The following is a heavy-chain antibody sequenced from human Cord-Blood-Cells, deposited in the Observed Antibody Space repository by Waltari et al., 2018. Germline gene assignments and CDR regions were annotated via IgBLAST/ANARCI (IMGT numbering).Heavy chain of an antibody. CDR3: ARDSSPYYYGSGSYSDWFDP. J-gene: IGHJ5*02. CDR1: GYTFTSYY. V-gene: IGHV1-46*01. CDR2: INPSGGST. Sequence: QVQLVQSGAEVKKPGASVKVSCKASGYTFTSYYMHWVRQAPGQGLEWMGIINPSGGSTSYAQKFQGRVTMTRETSTSTVYMELSILRSEDTAVYYCARDSSPYYYGSGSYSDWFDPWGQGTLVTVSS. D-gene: IGHD3-10*01.